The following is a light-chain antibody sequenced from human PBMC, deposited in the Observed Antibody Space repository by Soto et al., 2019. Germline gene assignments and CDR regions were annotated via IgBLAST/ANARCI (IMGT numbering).Light chain of an antibody. V-gene: IGLV4-69*01. CDR3: QTWGTGIAV. Sequence: QPVLTQSPSASASLGASVKITCTLSSGHSSYDIAWHQQQPEKGPRYLMKVNSDGSHTKGDGIPDRFSGSSSGAERYLTISSLQSEDEADYYCQTWGTGIAVFGGGTQLTVL. J-gene: IGLJ7*01. CDR1: SGHSSYD. CDR2: VNSDGSH.